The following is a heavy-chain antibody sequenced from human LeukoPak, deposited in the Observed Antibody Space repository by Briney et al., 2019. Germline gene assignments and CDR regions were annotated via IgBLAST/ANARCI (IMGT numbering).Heavy chain of an antibody. CDR2: ISGGGVTT. CDR1: GFTFSSYW. V-gene: IGHV3-23*01. CDR3: ARNQQLGGHSYYYYGMDV. Sequence: GGSLRLSCAASGFTFSSYWMSWVRQAPGKGLEWVSGISGGGVTTYYADSVKGRFTISRDNSKNTLYLQMNSLRADDTAIYYCARNQQLGGHSYYYYGMDVWGQGTTVTVSS. J-gene: IGHJ6*02. D-gene: IGHD3-16*01.